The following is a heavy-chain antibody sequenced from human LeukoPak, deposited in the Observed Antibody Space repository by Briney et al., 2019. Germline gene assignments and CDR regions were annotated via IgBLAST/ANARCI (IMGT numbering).Heavy chain of an antibody. CDR3: AKDRPNSYGFFDI. CDR2: INPNSGGT. J-gene: IGHJ3*02. V-gene: IGHV1-2*02. D-gene: IGHD5-18*01. Sequence: ASVKVSCKASGYTFTGYYMHWVRQAPGQGLEWMGWINPNSGGTNYAQKFQGRVTMTRDTSISTAYMELSRLRSDDTAVYYCAKDRPNSYGFFDIWGQGTMVTVSS. CDR1: GYTFTGYY.